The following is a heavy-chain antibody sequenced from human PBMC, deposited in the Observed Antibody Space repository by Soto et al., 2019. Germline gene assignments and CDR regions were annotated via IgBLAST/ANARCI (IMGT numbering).Heavy chain of an antibody. J-gene: IGHJ6*02. CDR2: ISAYNDNT. Sequence: QVQLVQSGAEVKKPGASVKVSCKASGYSFTNHGISWVRQAPGQGLEWMGWISAYNDNTKYAQKLQGRVTMTTDTSTSTAYMELRSLRSDDTAVYYCARDQLAPYASAYYYYYYGMDVWGQGTTVTVSS. CDR3: ARDQLAPYASAYYYYYYGMDV. V-gene: IGHV1-18*04. D-gene: IGHD1-1*01. CDR1: GYSFTNHG.